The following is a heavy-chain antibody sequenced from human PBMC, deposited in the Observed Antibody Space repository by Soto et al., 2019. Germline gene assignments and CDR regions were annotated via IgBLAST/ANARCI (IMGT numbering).Heavy chain of an antibody. CDR3: TRNRAKFDT. Sequence: GGSLRLSCVASGLTFTTYWMTWVRQAPGKGLEWVANIKQDGSEKYYVDSVKGRFTISRDDAENSLYLQMNNLRAEDTAVYYCTRNRAKFDTWSQGTPVTVSS. CDR2: IKQDGSEK. J-gene: IGHJ5*02. CDR1: GLTFTTYW. D-gene: IGHD1-26*01. V-gene: IGHV3-7*01.